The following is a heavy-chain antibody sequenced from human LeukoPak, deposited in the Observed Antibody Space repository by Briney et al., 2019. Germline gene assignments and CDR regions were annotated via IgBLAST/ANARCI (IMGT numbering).Heavy chain of an antibody. D-gene: IGHD2-8*01. V-gene: IGHV3-23*01. CDR3: AKPQLIDDAFDI. CDR2: ISGSGGST. CDR1: GFTFSSYG. Sequence: PGGTLRLSCAASGFTFSSYGMSWVRQAPGKGLEWVSAISGSGGSTYYADSVKGRFTISRDNSKNTLYLQMNSLRAEDTAVYYCAKPQLIDDAFDIWGQGTMVTVSS. J-gene: IGHJ3*02.